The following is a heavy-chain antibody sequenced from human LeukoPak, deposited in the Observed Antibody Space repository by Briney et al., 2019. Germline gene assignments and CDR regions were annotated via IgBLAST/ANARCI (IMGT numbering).Heavy chain of an antibody. CDR1: GGTFSSYA. J-gene: IGHJ5*02. Sequence: PVKVSCKASGGTFSSYAIGWVRQAPGQGLEWMGGIIPIFGTANYAQKFQGRVTITTDESTSTAYMELSSLRSEDTAVYYCAREHGYSSGWYFVGPSEQESYDWFDPWGQGTLVTVSS. CDR3: AREHGYSSGWYFVGPSEQESYDWFDP. D-gene: IGHD6-19*01. CDR2: IIPIFGTA. V-gene: IGHV1-69*05.